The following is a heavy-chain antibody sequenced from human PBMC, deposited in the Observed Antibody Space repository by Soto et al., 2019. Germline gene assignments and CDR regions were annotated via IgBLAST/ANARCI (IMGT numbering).Heavy chain of an antibody. Sequence: QTGGSLRLSCTASGFSLSTSWMTWVRQAPGKGLEWVANIMQDGSDKYYVDSVKGRFTISRDNAKNSLYLQMTSLRAEDTAVYYCASKRLYFYGLDVWGQGTTVTVSS. J-gene: IGHJ6*02. CDR1: GFSLSTSW. V-gene: IGHV3-7*01. CDR3: ASKRLYFYGLDV. CDR2: IMQDGSDK.